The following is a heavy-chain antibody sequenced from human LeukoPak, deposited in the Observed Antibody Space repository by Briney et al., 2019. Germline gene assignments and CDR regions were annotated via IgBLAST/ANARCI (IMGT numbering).Heavy chain of an antibody. CDR1: GLTFSTYW. CDR2: LSPDGSSS. CDR3: TRSPSLGGSYWGFDY. Sequence: QTGGSLRLSCAAPGLTFSTYWMHWVRQAPGKGLVWVSRLSPDGSSSIYADSVKGRFTVSRDNAKNTLYLQMNSLRADDTAVYYCTRSPSLGGSYWGFDYWGQGTLLSVSS. D-gene: IGHD1-26*01. V-gene: IGHV3-74*01. J-gene: IGHJ4*02.